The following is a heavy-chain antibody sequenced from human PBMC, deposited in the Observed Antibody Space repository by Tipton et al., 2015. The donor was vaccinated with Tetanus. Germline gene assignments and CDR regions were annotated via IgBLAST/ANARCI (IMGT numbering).Heavy chain of an antibody. V-gene: IGHV4-34*01. CDR1: GGSFSGYY. CDR3: ARDIEEVGATKYFDY. Sequence: GLVKPSETLSLTCAVYGGSFSGYYWSWIRQPPGKGLEWIGEINHSGSTNYNPSLKSRVTISVDTSKNQFSLRLTSVTAADTAVYYCARDIEEVGATKYFDYWGQGTLVTVSS. J-gene: IGHJ4*02. CDR2: INHSGST. D-gene: IGHD1-26*01.